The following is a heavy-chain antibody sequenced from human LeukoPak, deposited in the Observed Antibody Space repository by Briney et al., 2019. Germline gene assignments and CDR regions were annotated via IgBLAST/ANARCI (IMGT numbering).Heavy chain of an antibody. V-gene: IGHV3-23*01. CDR1: GFTFSSYT. Sequence: GGSLRLSCAVSGFTFSSYTMSWVRQAPGKGLEWVSAISGSGDSTYYGDSVKGRFTISRDNSKNTLYLQMNSLRAEDTAVYYCAKTRPLDSSSWSHGDYWGQGTLVTVSS. D-gene: IGHD6-13*01. CDR3: AKTRPLDSSSWSHGDY. CDR2: ISGSGDST. J-gene: IGHJ4*02.